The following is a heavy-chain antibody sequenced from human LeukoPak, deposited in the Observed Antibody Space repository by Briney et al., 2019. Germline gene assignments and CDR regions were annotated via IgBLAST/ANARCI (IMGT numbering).Heavy chain of an antibody. V-gene: IGHV3-7*04. CDR3: AKDQSSGYYKTFDY. D-gene: IGHD3-22*01. CDR1: GFTSGFNYSEFW. J-gene: IGHJ4*02. Sequence: GGSLRLSCVASGFTSGFNYSEFWMNWVRQAPGKGLEWVANMKEDGSERYSVDSVEGRFTISRDNSKNTLYLQMNSLRAEDTAVYYCAKDQSSGYYKTFDYWGQGTLVTVSS. CDR2: MKEDGSER.